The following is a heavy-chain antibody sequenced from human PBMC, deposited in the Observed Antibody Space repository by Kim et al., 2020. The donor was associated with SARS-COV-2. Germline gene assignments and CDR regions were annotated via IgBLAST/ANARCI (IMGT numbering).Heavy chain of an antibody. J-gene: IGHJ6*01. CDR1: GFTFSSYA. Sequence: GGSLRLSCAASGFTFSSYAMHWVRQAPGKGLEWVAVISYDGSNKYYADSVKGRFTISRDNSKNTRYLQMNSLRAEDTAVYYCARVGGRRYDFWSGPYYYG. D-gene: IGHD3-3*01. CDR2: ISYDGSNK. CDR3: ARVGGRRYDFWSGPYYYG. V-gene: IGHV3-30-3*01.